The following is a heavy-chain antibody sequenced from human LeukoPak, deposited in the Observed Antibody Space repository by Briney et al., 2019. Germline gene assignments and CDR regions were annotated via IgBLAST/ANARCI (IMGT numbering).Heavy chain of an antibody. V-gene: IGHV4-34*01. J-gene: IGHJ4*02. CDR2: INHSGST. CDR1: GGSFSGYY. Sequence: SETLSLTCAVHGGSFSGYYWSWIRQPPGKGLEWIGEINHSGSTNYNPSLKSRATISVDTSKNQFSLKLSSVTAADTAVYYCARGRWSVAAGTLDYWGQGTLVTVSS. CDR3: ARGRWSVAAGTLDY. D-gene: IGHD6-13*01.